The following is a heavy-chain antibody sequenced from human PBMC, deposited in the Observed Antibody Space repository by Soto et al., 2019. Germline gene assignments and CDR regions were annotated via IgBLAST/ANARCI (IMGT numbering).Heavy chain of an antibody. CDR2: IYYSGST. CDR1: GGSISSGDYY. CDR3: ARDVLAAAGPSSYYFGY. V-gene: IGHV4-30-4*01. D-gene: IGHD6-13*01. Sequence: PSETLSLTCTVSGGSISSGDYYWSWIRQPPGEGLEWIGYIYYSGSTYYNPSLKSRVTISVDTSKNQFSLKLSSVTAADTAVYYCARDVLAAAGPSSYYFGYWGQGTLVTVSS. J-gene: IGHJ4*02.